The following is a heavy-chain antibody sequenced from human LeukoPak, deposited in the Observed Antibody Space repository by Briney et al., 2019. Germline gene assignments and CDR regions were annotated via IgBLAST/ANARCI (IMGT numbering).Heavy chain of an antibody. Sequence: GGSLRLSCGASGFTFDDYWMSWVRQAPGKGLEWVANIKQDGSEKYYVDSVKGRFTISRDNAKNSLYLQMNSLRAEDTAVYYCARDGLWFGGTFDYWGQGTLVTVSS. D-gene: IGHD3-10*01. CDR3: ARDGLWFGGTFDY. J-gene: IGHJ4*02. CDR1: GFTFDDYW. CDR2: IKQDGSEK. V-gene: IGHV3-7*01.